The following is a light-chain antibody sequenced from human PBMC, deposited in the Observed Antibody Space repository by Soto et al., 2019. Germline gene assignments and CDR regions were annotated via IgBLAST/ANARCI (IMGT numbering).Light chain of an antibody. CDR3: QKYNDYSAWT. CDR2: KAS. CDR1: QGIRND. J-gene: IGKJ1*01. Sequence: IQMTQSPSSLSASVGDRVTITCRASQGIRNDLGWYQQKPGKAPKLLIYKASTLKSGVPSRFSGTESGTEFTLTISRLRPDDFATYYCQKYNDYSAWTFGQGTKVDIK. V-gene: IGKV1-17*01.